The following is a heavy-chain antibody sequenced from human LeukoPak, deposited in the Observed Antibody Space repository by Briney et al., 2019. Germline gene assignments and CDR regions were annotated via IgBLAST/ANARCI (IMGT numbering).Heavy chain of an antibody. CDR2: IKQDGSEK. Sequence: GGSLRLSCAASGFTFSSYWMSWVRQAPGKGLEWVANIKQDGSEKYYVDSVKGRFTISRDNAKNSLYLQMNSLRSEDTAVYYCARGGYSSSWLEDYWGQGTLVTVSS. CDR3: ARGGYSSSWLEDY. V-gene: IGHV3-7*03. D-gene: IGHD6-13*01. J-gene: IGHJ4*02. CDR1: GFTFSSYW.